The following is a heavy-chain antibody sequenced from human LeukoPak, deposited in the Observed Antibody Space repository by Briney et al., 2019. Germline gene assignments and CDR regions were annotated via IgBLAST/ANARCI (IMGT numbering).Heavy chain of an antibody. J-gene: IGHJ4*02. D-gene: IGHD1-26*01. Sequence: AGGSLRLSCAGSGFTFSNYAMTWVRQAPGKGLEWVSSVSGSGRNTFYPDSVEGRFTISRDNSKNTVYLQMNSLRADDTAVYYCVKSRRVGASQRGLFDYWGQGTLVTVSP. V-gene: IGHV3-23*01. CDR1: GFTFSNYA. CDR2: VSGSGRNT. CDR3: VKSRRVGASQRGLFDY.